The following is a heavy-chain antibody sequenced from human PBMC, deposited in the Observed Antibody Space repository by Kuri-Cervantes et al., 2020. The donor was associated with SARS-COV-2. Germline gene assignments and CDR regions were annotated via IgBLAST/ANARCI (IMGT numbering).Heavy chain of an antibody. V-gene: IGHV3-7*01. Sequence: GESLKISCAASGFTFSSYWMSWVRRAPGKGLEWVANIKQDGSEKYYVDSVKGRFTISRDNAENSLYLQMNSLRAEDTAVYYCAREPQGYSGYDYFDYWGQGTLVTVSS. CDR1: GFTFSSYW. J-gene: IGHJ4*02. CDR2: IKQDGSEK. D-gene: IGHD5-12*01. CDR3: AREPQGYSGYDYFDY.